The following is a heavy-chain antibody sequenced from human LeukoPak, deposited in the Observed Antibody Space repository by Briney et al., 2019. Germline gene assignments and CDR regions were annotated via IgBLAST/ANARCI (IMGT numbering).Heavy chain of an antibody. CDR2: INPNSGGT. CDR3: ARSLQQLVPDDAFDI. CDR1: GYTFTSYG. J-gene: IGHJ3*02. V-gene: IGHV1-2*02. D-gene: IGHD6-13*01. Sequence: GASVKVSCKASGYTFTSYGISWVRQAPGQGLEWMGWINPNSGGTNYAQKFQGRVTMTRDTSISTAYMELSRLRSDDTAVYYCARSLQQLVPDDAFDIWGQGTMVTVSS.